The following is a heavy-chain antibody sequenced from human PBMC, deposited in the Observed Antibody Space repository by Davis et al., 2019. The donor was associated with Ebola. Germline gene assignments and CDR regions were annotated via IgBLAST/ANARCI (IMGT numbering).Heavy chain of an antibody. Sequence: PGGSLRLSCETSGFIFRNYVMSWVRQAPGKGLEWVSTFGTGGDTYYADSVKGRFAISRDNSKKTLYLQMNSLRAEDTAVYYCAREDTVVTAILGDAFDIWGQGTMVTVSS. V-gene: IGHV3-23*01. CDR2: FGTGGDT. J-gene: IGHJ3*02. CDR3: AREDTVVTAILGDAFDI. CDR1: GFIFRNYV. D-gene: IGHD2-21*02.